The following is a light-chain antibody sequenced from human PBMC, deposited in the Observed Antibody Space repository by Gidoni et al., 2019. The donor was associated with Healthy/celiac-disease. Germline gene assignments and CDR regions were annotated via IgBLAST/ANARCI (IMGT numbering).Light chain of an antibody. CDR3: QQYYSTPPEFT. V-gene: IGKV4-1*01. CDR2: WAS. Sequence: DIVMTQSPDSLAVSLGERATINFKSSQSVLYSSNNKNYLAWYQQKPGQPPKLLIYWASTRESGVPDRFSGSGSGTDFTLTISSLQAEDVAVYYCQQYYSTPPEFTFGPGTKVDIK. J-gene: IGKJ3*01. CDR1: QSVLYSSNNKNY.